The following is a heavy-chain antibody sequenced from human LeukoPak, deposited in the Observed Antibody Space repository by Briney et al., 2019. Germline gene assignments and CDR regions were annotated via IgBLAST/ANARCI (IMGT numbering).Heavy chain of an antibody. Sequence: GGSLRLSCAASGFTFSSYSMSWVRQAPGKGLEWVSYISSSSSTIYYADSVKGRFTISRDNAKNSLYLQMNSLRAEDTAVYYCASIAAAGFDDYWGQGTLVTVSS. V-gene: IGHV3-48*01. D-gene: IGHD6-13*01. CDR2: ISSSSSTI. CDR3: ASIAAAGFDDY. J-gene: IGHJ4*02. CDR1: GFTFSSYS.